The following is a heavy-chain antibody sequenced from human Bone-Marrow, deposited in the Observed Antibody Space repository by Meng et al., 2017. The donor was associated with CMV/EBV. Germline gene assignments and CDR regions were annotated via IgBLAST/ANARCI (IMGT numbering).Heavy chain of an antibody. CDR2: MNPNSGNT. J-gene: IGHJ4*02. CDR1: GYTFTSYD. V-gene: IGHV1-8*01. D-gene: IGHD1-1*01. Sequence: ASVKVSCKASGYTFTSYDINWVRQATGQGLEWMGWMNPNSGNTGYAQKFQGRVTMTRDTSISTAYMELSRLRSDDTAVYYCARVWRYYYDYWGQGTLVTASS. CDR3: ARVWRYYYDY.